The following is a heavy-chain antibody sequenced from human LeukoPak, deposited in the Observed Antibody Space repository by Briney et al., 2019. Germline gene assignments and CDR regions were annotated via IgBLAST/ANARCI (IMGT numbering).Heavy chain of an antibody. J-gene: IGHJ2*01. Sequence: ASVKVSCKASGYTFTSYYMHWVRQAPGQGLEWMGIINPSGGSTSYAQKFQGRVTMTRDTSTSTVYMELSSLRSEDTAVYYCARDWRYSDSSGYAIGYFDLWGRGTLVTVSS. CDR1: GYTFTSYY. CDR3: ARDWRYSDSSGYAIGYFDL. CDR2: INPSGGST. D-gene: IGHD3-22*01. V-gene: IGHV1-46*01.